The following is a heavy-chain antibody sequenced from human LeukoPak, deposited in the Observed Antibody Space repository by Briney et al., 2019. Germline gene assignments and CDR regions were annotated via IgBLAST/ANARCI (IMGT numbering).Heavy chain of an antibody. J-gene: IGHJ4*02. CDR2: MNPNSGNT. D-gene: IGHD2-21*01. CDR3: ARRAPRYCGGDCLGY. CDR1: GGTFSSYA. V-gene: IGHV1-8*02. Sequence: GASVKVSCKASGGTFSSYAISWVRQAPGQGLEWMGWMNPNSGNTGYAQKFQGRVTMTRNTSISTAYMELSSLRSEDTAVYYCARRAPRYCGGDCLGYWGQGTLVTVSS.